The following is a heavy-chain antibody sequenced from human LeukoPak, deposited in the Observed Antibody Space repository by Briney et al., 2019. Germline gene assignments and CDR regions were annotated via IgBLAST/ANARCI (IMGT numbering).Heavy chain of an antibody. CDR2: INHSGST. D-gene: IGHD6-19*01. CDR3: ARVGGGSIIAVAGTWFGMDV. CDR1: GGSFSGYY. Sequence: SETLSLTCAVYGGSFSGYYWSWIRQPPGKGLEWIGEINHSGSTNYNPSLKSRVTISVDTSKNQFSLKLSSVTAADTAVYYCARVGGGSIIAVAGTWFGMDVWGQGTTVTVSS. V-gene: IGHV4-34*01. J-gene: IGHJ6*02.